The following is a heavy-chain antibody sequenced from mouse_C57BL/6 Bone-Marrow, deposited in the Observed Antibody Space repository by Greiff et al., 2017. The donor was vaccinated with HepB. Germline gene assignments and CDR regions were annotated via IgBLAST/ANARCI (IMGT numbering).Heavy chain of an antibody. CDR3: TRKSLYPWFAY. CDR2: IRNKANNHAT. Sequence: EVQGVESGGGLVQPGGSMKLSCAASGFTFSDAWMDWVRQSPEKGLEWVAEIRNKANNHATYYAESVKGRFTISRDDSKSSVYLQMNSLRAEDTGIYYCTRKSLYPWFAYWGQGTLVTVSA. V-gene: IGHV6-6*01. D-gene: IGHD1-3*01. J-gene: IGHJ3*01. CDR1: GFTFSDAW.